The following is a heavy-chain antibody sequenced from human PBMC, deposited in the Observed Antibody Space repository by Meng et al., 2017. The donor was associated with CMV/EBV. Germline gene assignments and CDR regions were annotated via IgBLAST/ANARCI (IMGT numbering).Heavy chain of an antibody. V-gene: IGHV1-69*10. CDR2: IIPILGIA. J-gene: IGHJ6*02. D-gene: IGHD6-19*01. Sequence: SVKVSCKASGGTFSSYAISWVRQAPGQGLEWMGGIIPILGIANYAQKFQGRVTITADKSTSTAYMELSSLRSEDTAVYYCARDGDGMSHLLAVAYYYYGMDVWGQGTMVTVSS. CDR1: GGTFSSYA. CDR3: ARDGDGMSHLLAVAYYYYGMDV.